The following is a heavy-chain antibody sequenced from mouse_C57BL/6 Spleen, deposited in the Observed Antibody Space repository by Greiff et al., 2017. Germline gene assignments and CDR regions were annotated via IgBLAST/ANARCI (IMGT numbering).Heavy chain of an antibody. J-gene: IGHJ4*01. V-gene: IGHV1-55*01. CDR2: IYPGSGSP. CDR1: GYTFTSYW. CDR3: ARLLDYYDGNYYARDY. D-gene: IGHD1-1*01. Sequence: QVQLQQPGAELVKPGASVKMSCKASGYTFTSYWITWVKQRPGQGLEWIGDIYPGSGSPNYNEKFKSKATLTVDTSSSTAYMQLSSQTSEDSAVYYCARLLDYYDGNYYARDYWGQGTSVTVSA.